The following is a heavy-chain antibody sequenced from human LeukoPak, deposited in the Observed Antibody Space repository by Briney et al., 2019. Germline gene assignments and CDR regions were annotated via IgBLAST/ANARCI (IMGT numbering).Heavy chain of an antibody. Sequence: PGGSLRLSCAASGFTFDDYAMHWVRQAPGKGLEWVSLISGDGGSTYYADSVKGRFTISRDNSKNSLYLQMNSLRTEDTALYYCAKNPNYYDSSGYYGRFYYWGQGTLVTVSS. CDR2: ISGDGGST. J-gene: IGHJ4*02. D-gene: IGHD3-22*01. CDR3: AKNPNYYDSSGYYGRFYY. CDR1: GFTFDDYA. V-gene: IGHV3-43*02.